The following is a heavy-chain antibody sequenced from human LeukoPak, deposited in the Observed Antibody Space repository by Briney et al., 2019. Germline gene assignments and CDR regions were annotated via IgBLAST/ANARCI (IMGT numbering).Heavy chain of an antibody. V-gene: IGHV4-39*07. J-gene: IGHJ5*02. CDR2: IYYSGST. D-gene: IGHD6-13*01. CDR3: ARERAAAGAWFDP. CDR1: GGSISSSSYY. Sequence: SETLSLTCTVSGGSISSSSYYWGWIRQPPRKGLEWIGSIYYSGSTYYNPSLKSRVTISVDTSKNQFSLKLSSVTAADTAVYYCARERAAAGAWFDPWGQGTLVTVSS.